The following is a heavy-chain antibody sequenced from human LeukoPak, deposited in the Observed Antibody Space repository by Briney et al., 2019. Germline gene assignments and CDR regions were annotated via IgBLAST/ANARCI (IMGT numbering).Heavy chain of an antibody. CDR1: GFTVSSNY. D-gene: IGHD4-17*01. CDR2: IYSGGST. J-gene: IGHJ4*02. CDR3: ARDLDYGDYVYGY. Sequence: GGSLRLSCAASGFTVSSNYMSRVRQAPGKGLEWVSVIYSGGSTYYADSVKGRFTISRDNSKNTLYLQMNSLRAEDTAVYYCARDLDYGDYVYGYWGQGTLVTVSS. V-gene: IGHV3-66*02.